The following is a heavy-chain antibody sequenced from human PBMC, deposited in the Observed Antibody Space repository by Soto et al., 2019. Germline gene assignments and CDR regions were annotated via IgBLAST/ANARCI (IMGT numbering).Heavy chain of an antibody. D-gene: IGHD3-3*01. CDR3: ARGHRYYDFWSGYYLNWFDP. J-gene: IGHJ5*02. Sequence: SETLSLTCTVSGGSVSSGSYYWSWIRQPPGKGLEWIGYIYYSGSTNYNPSLKSRVTISVDTSKNQFSLKLSSVTAADTAVYYCARGHRYYDFWSGYYLNWFDPWGQGTLVTVSS. V-gene: IGHV4-61*01. CDR1: GGSVSSGSYY. CDR2: IYYSGST.